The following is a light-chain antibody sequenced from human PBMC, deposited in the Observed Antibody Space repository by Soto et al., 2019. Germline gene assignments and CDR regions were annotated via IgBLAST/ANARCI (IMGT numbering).Light chain of an antibody. CDR2: EVT. CDR1: SGDVGGYNL. CDR3: CSFAGNSEV. J-gene: IGLJ1*01. Sequence: QSALTQPASVSGSPGQSITIPCTGTSGDVGGYNLVSWYQQHPGKAPKLMIYEVTERPSGVSNRFSGSKSGNTASLTISGLQPDDEADYYCCSFAGNSEVFGTGTKVHRP. V-gene: IGLV2-23*02.